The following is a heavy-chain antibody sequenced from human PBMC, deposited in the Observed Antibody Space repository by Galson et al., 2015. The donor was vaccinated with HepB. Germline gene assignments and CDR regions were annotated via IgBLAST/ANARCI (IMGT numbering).Heavy chain of an antibody. Sequence: PALVKPTQTLTLTCTFSGFSFTTGGVAVAWIRQPPGKALEWLALIYWDDDKRYSPSLKSRLTVTKDTSRNQVVLTMTNMDPVDTATYFCARDSTSYSYLDSWGLGTLVTVSS. CDR1: GFSFTTGGVA. CDR3: ARDSTSYSYLDS. CDR2: IYWDDDK. J-gene: IGHJ4*02. D-gene: IGHD3-10*01. V-gene: IGHV2-5*02.